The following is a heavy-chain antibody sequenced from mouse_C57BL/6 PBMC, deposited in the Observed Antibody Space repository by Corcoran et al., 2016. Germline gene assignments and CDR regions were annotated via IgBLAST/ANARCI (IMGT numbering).Heavy chain of an antibody. V-gene: IGHV1-26*01. D-gene: IGHD2-5*01. CDR3: GKDYSNHYAMDY. CDR1: GYTFTDYY. J-gene: IGHJ4*01. CDR2: INPNNGGT. Sequence: EVQLQQSGPELVKPGASVKLSCKASGYTFTDYYMNWVKQSHGKSLEWIGDINPNNGGTSYNQKFKGKATLTVDKSSSTAYMELRSLTSEDSAVYYWGKDYSNHYAMDYWGQGTSVTVSS.